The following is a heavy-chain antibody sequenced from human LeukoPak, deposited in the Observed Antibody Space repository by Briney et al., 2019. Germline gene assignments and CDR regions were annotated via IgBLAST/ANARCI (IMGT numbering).Heavy chain of an antibody. J-gene: IGHJ4*02. V-gene: IGHV3-7*01. D-gene: IGHD5-12*01. CDR1: GFTFSSYW. CDR2: IKQDGSEK. CDR3: ASTVYSPWYSFDY. Sequence: GGSLRLSCAASGFTFSSYWMSWVRQAPGKGLEWVANIKQDGSEKYYVDSVKGRFTISRDNAKNSLYLQMNSLRAEDTAVYYCASTVYSPWYSFDYWGQGTLVTVSS.